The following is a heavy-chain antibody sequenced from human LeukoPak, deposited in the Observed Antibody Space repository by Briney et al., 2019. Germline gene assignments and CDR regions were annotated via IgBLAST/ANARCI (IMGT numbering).Heavy chain of an antibody. Sequence: GGSLRLSCAASGFTFSTYAMSWVRQAPGKGLEWVSAITGSGDNTYYADSVKGQFTISRDNSKNTMYLQMNSLRAEDTAVYYCAKGNIGYYYDYWGQGTLVTVSS. D-gene: IGHD3-22*01. V-gene: IGHV3-23*01. CDR1: GFTFSTYA. J-gene: IGHJ4*02. CDR3: AKGNIGYYYDY. CDR2: ITGSGDNT.